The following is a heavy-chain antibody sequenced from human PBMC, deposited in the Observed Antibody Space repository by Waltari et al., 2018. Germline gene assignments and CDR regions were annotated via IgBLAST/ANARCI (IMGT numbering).Heavy chain of an antibody. CDR3: AGGLYGDSRDF. Sequence: EVPLVESGGGLVQPGGSLRLSCAASGFTFSVSWMSWVRQAPGKGLEWISDISAHSQTIYYADAVKGRFTISRDNARNSVFLQMNSLRDADTAVYYCAGGLYGDSRDFWGQGALVSVSS. D-gene: IGHD4-17*01. V-gene: IGHV3-48*02. J-gene: IGHJ4*02. CDR2: ISAHSQTI. CDR1: GFTFSVSW.